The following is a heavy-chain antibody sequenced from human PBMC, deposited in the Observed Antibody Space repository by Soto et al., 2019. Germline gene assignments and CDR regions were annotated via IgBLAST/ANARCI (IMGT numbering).Heavy chain of an antibody. J-gene: IGHJ6*02. CDR1: GYSFTSYW. D-gene: IGHD6-13*01. Sequence: GESLKISCKGSGYSFTSYWIGWVRQMPGKGLEWMGIIYPGDSDTRYSPSFQGQVTISADKSISTAYLQWSSLKASDTAMYYCARRSYSSSWSSYSYYGMDVWGQGTTVTVSS. CDR3: ARRSYSSSWSSYSYYGMDV. CDR2: IYPGDSDT. V-gene: IGHV5-51*01.